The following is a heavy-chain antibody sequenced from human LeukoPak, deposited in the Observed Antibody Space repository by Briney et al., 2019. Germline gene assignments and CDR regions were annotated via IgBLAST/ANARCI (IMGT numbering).Heavy chain of an antibody. CDR2: INHSGST. CDR1: GGSFSGYY. J-gene: IGHJ4*02. CDR3: ARGRLEETTVTTTDDY. V-gene: IGHV4-34*01. D-gene: IGHD4-17*01. Sequence: SETLSLTCAVYGGSFSGYYWSWIRQPPGKGLEWIGEINHSGSTNYNPFLKSRVTISVDTSKNQFSLKLSSVTAADTAVYYCARGRLEETTVTTTDDYWGQGTLVTVSS.